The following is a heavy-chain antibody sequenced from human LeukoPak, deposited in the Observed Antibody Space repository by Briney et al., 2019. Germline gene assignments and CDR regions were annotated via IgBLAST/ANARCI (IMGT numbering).Heavy chain of an antibody. CDR1: GFTFSSYW. V-gene: IGHV3-74*01. Sequence: GGSLRLSCAASGFTFSSYWMHWVRQAPGKGPVWVARINTDGRSTSYADSVKGRFTISRDNAQNTLYLQMSSQRAEDTAVYYCVRDVWGDRDSSFDFWGQGTLVTVSS. J-gene: IGHJ4*02. CDR2: INTDGRST. CDR3: VRDVWGDRDSSFDF. D-gene: IGHD2-21*01.